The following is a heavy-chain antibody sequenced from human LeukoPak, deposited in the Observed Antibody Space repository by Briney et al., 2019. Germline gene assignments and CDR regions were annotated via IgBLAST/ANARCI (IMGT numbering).Heavy chain of an antibody. CDR2: VYNSGRS. CDR3: TRGAGWLIDY. J-gene: IGHJ4*02. D-gene: IGHD3-16*01. CDR1: DDSISDYY. Sequence: SETLSLTCTVSDDSISDYYRGWLRQPPGKGLEWIGYVYNSGRSTYNPSLKSRVTISADTSKNHFSLKLNSVTTADTAVYYCTRGAGWLIDYWGQGILVTVSS. V-gene: IGHV4-59*01.